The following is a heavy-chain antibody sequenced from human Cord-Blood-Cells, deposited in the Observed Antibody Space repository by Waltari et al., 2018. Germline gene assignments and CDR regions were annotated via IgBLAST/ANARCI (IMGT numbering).Heavy chain of an antibody. D-gene: IGHD1-7*01. V-gene: IGHV4-39*01. Sequence: QLQLQESGPGLVKPSETLSLTCTVSGGSISSGSYYWGWIRQPPGKGLEWIGSIYYSGSTYYNPSLKSRVTISVDTSKNQFSLKLSSVTAADTAVYYCASKWNYYFDYWGQGTLVTVSS. CDR1: GGSISSGSYY. J-gene: IGHJ4*02. CDR2: IYYSGST. CDR3: ASKWNYYFDY.